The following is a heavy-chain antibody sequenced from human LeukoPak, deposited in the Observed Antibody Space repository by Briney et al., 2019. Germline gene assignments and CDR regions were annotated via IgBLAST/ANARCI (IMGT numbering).Heavy chain of an antibody. CDR2: IHYSGST. J-gene: IGHJ4*02. CDR1: GFTFSSYW. Sequence: GSLRLSCAASGFTFSSYWMSWVRQAPGKGLEWIGHIHYSGSTHYNPSLQSRVSISIDTSKNHFSLKLRSVTAVDTAVYYCARWGHFDTSGYFVVDYWGQGTLVTVSS. D-gene: IGHD3-22*01. V-gene: IGHV4-59*01. CDR3: ARWGHFDTSGYFVVDY.